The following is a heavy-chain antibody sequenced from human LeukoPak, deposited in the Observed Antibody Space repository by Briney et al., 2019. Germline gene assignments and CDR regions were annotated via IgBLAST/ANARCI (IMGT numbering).Heavy chain of an antibody. CDR3: ARDPSHRGYCRSTSCYTGSDYYYGMDV. CDR1: GFTFSSYA. CDR2: ISYDGSNK. Sequence: PGRSLRLSCAASGFTFSSYAMHWVRQAPGKGLEWVAVISYDGSNKYYADSVKGRFTISRDNSKNTLYLQMNSLRAEDTAVYYCARDPSHRGYCRSTSCYTGSDYYYGMDVWGQGTTVTVSS. D-gene: IGHD2-2*02. V-gene: IGHV3-30-3*01. J-gene: IGHJ6*02.